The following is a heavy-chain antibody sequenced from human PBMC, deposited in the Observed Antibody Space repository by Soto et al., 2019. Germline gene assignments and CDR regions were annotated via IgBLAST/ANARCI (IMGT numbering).Heavy chain of an antibody. CDR1: GFAFNDSA. CDR2: VRSKSNNYAT. J-gene: IGHJ4*02. V-gene: IGHV3-73*01. CDR3: TNNFV. Sequence: DVQVVQSGGGLVQPGGSLKLSCAASGFAFNDSAMHWVRQASGKGLEWGARVRSKSNNYATAYPASVKGRFIVSRDDSMGTTSPQMNRLKPEDTAIYYCTNNFVWGQGVLVTVS. D-gene: IGHD2-15*01.